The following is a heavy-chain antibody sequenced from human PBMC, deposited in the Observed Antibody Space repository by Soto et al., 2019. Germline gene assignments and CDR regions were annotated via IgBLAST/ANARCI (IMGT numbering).Heavy chain of an antibody. CDR1: GGTFSSYA. J-gene: IGHJ6*02. Sequence: ASVKVSCKASGGTFSSYAISWVRQAPGQGLEWMGGIIPIFGTANYAQKFQGRVTITADESTSTAYMELSSLRSEDTAVYYCASEDGGDYLYYYGMDVWGQGTTVTSP. CDR2: IIPIFGTA. V-gene: IGHV1-69*13. D-gene: IGHD4-17*01. CDR3: ASEDGGDYLYYYGMDV.